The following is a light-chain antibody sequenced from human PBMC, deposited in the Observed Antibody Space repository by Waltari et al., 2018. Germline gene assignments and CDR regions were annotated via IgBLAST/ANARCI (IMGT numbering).Light chain of an antibody. Sequence: QSMLTPPPSVSGAPGQRVTISCTGSSSNIGAGHDVHWYQVFPGTGPKLLIYGNNNRPSGVPDRFSGSKSGTSASLTITGLQAEDEADYYCHSFDTSLSDGVVFGGGTKVTVL. CDR1: SSNIGAGHD. J-gene: IGLJ3*02. V-gene: IGLV1-40*01. CDR2: GNN. CDR3: HSFDTSLSDGVV.